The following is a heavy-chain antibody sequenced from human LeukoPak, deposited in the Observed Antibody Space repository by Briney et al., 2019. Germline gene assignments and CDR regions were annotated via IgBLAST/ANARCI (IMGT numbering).Heavy chain of an antibody. Sequence: PSETLSLTCTVSGGSISSYYWSWIRQPPGKGLEWIGYIYYSGSTKYNPSLKSRVTISVDTSKKQFPLKLPSVTAADTAVYYCARRYYDTSGNWFDPWGLGTLVTVSS. J-gene: IGHJ5*02. D-gene: IGHD3-22*01. V-gene: IGHV4-59*08. CDR3: ARRYYDTSGNWFDP. CDR2: IYYSGST. CDR1: GGSISSYY.